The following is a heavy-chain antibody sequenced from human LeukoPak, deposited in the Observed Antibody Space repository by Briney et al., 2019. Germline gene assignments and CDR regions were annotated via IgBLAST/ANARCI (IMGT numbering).Heavy chain of an antibody. J-gene: IGHJ5*02. V-gene: IGHV1-18*01. Sequence: GASVKVSCKASGYTFTSYGISWVRQAPGQGLEWMGWISAYNGNTNYAQKLQGRVIMTTDTSTSTAYMELRSLRSDDTAVYYCARVRFLERTVPNWFDPWGQGTLVTVSS. CDR3: ARVRFLERTVPNWFDP. CDR1: GYTFTSYG. D-gene: IGHD3-3*01. CDR2: ISAYNGNT.